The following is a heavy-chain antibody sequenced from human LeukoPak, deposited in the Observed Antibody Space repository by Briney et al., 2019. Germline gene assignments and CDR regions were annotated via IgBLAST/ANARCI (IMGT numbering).Heavy chain of an antibody. J-gene: IGHJ4*02. Sequence: ASVKVSCKASGDTFTDYYIHWVRQAPGQGLEWMGWISPNSAGTNYAQKFQGRVAMTRDTSISTAYMELSRLRSDDTAVYYCARGVWAGSGFGGPNFDYWGQGTLVTVSS. CDR3: ARGVWAGSGFGGPNFDY. CDR1: GDTFTDYY. CDR2: ISPNSAGT. D-gene: IGHD3-22*01. V-gene: IGHV1-2*02.